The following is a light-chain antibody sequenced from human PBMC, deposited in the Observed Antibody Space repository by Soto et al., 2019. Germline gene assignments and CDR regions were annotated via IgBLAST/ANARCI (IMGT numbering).Light chain of an antibody. CDR3: SSYEGSNNPYV. Sequence: QSALTQPPSASGSPGQSVAISCTGTSSDVGGHNYVSWYQQHPGKAPKLMIYEVSKRPSGVPDRFSGSKSGNTASLTVSGLQAEDEADYYCSSYEGSNNPYVFGTGTKVTVL. CDR1: SSDVGGHNY. CDR2: EVS. J-gene: IGLJ1*01. V-gene: IGLV2-8*01.